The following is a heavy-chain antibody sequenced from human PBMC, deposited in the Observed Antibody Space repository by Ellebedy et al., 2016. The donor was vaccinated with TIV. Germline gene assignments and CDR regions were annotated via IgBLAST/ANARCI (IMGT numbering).Heavy chain of an antibody. D-gene: IGHD6-13*01. Sequence: ASVKVSCKASGYTFTAYYIHWVRQAPGQGLEWTGWINPDSGGTNFAQKFQDRVSMTRDTSVSTAYMELSRLESDDTAVYYCARVRRASSGMDVWGQGTTVTVS. V-gene: IGHV1-2*02. CDR2: INPDSGGT. CDR1: GYTFTAYY. CDR3: ARVRRASSGMDV. J-gene: IGHJ6*02.